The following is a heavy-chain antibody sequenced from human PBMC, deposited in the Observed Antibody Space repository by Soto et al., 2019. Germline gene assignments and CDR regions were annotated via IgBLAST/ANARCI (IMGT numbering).Heavy chain of an antibody. Sequence: SETLSLTCVVSDYSISSNNYWGWIRQPPGKGLECIGSIHHSGSTYYSPSLNSRVTVSLDTSKNQFSLSLSSVTASDTAVYFCAREGRLQSLDYWGQGTLVTVSS. CDR1: DYSISSNNY. CDR2: IHHSGST. D-gene: IGHD4-4*01. V-gene: IGHV4-38-2*02. CDR3: AREGRLQSLDY. J-gene: IGHJ4*02.